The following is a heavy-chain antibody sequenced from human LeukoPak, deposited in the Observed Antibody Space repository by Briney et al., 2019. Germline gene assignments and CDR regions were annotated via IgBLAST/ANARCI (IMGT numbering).Heavy chain of an antibody. D-gene: IGHD3-10*01. J-gene: IGHJ4*02. CDR1: GGSISSGGYY. CDR2: IYNSETT. V-gene: IGHV4-31*03. CDR3: ARMNSGSSFDY. Sequence: SQTLSLTCTVSGGSISSGGYYWSWIRQHPEKGLEWIGYIYNSETTYYNPSLRSRVTISVDTSKNQFSLKLSSVTAADTAVYYCARMNSGSSFDYWGQGTLVSVSS.